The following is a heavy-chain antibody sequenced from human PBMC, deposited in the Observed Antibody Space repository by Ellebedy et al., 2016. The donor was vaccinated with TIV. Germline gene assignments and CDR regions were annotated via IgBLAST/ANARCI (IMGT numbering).Heavy chain of an antibody. V-gene: IGHV4-59*13. D-gene: IGHD3-16*02. CDR2: INYSGST. J-gene: IGHJ6*02. Sequence: SETLSLTXTVSGGSISSYYWRWVRQPPGKRLEWIGYINYSGSTSYNPSLKSRVNMSIDASKIQFSLMLRSVSAADTAVYYCARVSTNYYYGLDVWGQGTTVAVSS. CDR1: GGSISSYY. CDR3: ARVSTNYYYGLDV.